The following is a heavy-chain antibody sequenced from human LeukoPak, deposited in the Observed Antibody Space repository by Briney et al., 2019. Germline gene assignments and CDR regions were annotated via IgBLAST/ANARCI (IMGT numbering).Heavy chain of an antibody. Sequence: PSETLSLTCAVYGGSFSGYYWSWIRQPPGKGLEWIGEINHSGSTNYNPSLKSRVTISVDTSKNQFSLKLSSVTAADTAVYYCAREPRGSGWYHRDYRGQGTLVTVSS. V-gene: IGHV4-34*01. J-gene: IGHJ4*02. D-gene: IGHD6-19*01. CDR2: INHSGST. CDR1: GGSFSGYY. CDR3: AREPRGSGWYHRDY.